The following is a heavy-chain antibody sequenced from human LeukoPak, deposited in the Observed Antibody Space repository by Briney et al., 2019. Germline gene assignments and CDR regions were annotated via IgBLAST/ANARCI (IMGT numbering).Heavy chain of an antibody. CDR1: GGSISSYY. CDR2: IYYSGST. CDR3: ARQSPYDSSGYYSLFEEESAPSDAFDI. J-gene: IGHJ3*02. D-gene: IGHD3-22*01. Sequence: SETLSLTCTVSGGSISSYYWSWIRQPPGKGLEWIGYIYYSGSTNYNPSLKSRVTISVDTSKNQFSLKLSSVTAADTAVYYCARQSPYDSSGYYSLFEEESAPSDAFDIRGQGTMVTVSS. V-gene: IGHV4-59*08.